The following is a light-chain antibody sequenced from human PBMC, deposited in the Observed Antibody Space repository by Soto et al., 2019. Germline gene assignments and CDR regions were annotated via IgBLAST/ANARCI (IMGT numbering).Light chain of an antibody. J-gene: IGLJ2*01. Sequence: QSVLTQPPSVSAAPGQKVTISCSGSSSNIGNNYVSWYQQLPGTAPKLLIYDNNKRPSGIPDRFSGSKSGTSATLGITGLQTGDEADYYCGTWDSSPSAGALFGGGTKLTVL. V-gene: IGLV1-51*01. CDR2: DNN. CDR1: SSNIGNNY. CDR3: GTWDSSPSAGAL.